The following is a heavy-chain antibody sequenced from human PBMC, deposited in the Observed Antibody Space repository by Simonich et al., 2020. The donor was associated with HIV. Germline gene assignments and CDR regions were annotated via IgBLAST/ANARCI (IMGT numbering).Heavy chain of an antibody. CDR2: INHSGST. D-gene: IGHD6-13*01. V-gene: IGHV4-34*01. CDR1: GGSFSGYY. J-gene: IGHJ1*01. CDR3: ARLTAGGLGEYFQH. Sequence: HVQLQQWGAGLLKPSETLSLTCAVYGGSFSGYYWSWIRQPPGKGLEWIGEINHSGSTNYNPSLKSRVTISVDTSKNQFSLKLSSVTAADTAVYYCARLTAGGLGEYFQHWGQGTLVTVSS.